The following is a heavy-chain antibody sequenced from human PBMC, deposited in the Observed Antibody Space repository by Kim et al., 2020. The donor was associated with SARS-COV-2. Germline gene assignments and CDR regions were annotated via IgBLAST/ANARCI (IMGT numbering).Heavy chain of an antibody. J-gene: IGHJ4*02. CDR3: ATRIAAAEDY. CDR2: DT. V-gene: IGHV5-51*01. D-gene: IGHD6-13*01. Sequence: DTRYSPSFQGQVTISADKSISTAYLQWSSLKASDTAMYYCATRIAAAEDYWGQGTLVTVSS.